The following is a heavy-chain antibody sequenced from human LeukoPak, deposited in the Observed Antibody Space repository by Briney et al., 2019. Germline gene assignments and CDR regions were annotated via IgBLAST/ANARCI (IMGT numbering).Heavy chain of an antibody. CDR3: ARDSIAAAGTGPYGMDV. V-gene: IGHV1-69*06. CDR1: GGTFRSYA. J-gene: IGHJ6*04. D-gene: IGHD6-13*01. CDR2: IIPIFGTA. Sequence: GASVKVSCKASGGTFRSYAISWVRQAPGQGLEWMGGIIPIFGTANYAQKFQGRVTITADKSTSTAYMELSSLSSEDTAVYYCARDSIAAAGTGPYGMDVWGKGTTVTVSS.